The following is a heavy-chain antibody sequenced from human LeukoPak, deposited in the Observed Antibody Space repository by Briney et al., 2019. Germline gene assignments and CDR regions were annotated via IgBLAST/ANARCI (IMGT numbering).Heavy chain of an antibody. CDR3: ARDHGVAVAGIWGY. CDR1: GYTFTSYG. J-gene: IGHJ4*02. V-gene: IGHV1-18*01. CDR2: ISAYNGNT. D-gene: IGHD6-19*01. Sequence: ASVNVSCKASGYTFTSYGSSGVRQARGKEIEWMGWISAYNGNTNYAEEIQGRVTMTTDTSTSTAYMELRSLRSDDTAVYYCARDHGVAVAGIWGYWGQGTLVTVSS.